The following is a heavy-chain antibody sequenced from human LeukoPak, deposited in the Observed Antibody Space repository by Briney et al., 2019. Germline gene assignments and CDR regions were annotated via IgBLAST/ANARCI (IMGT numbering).Heavy chain of an antibody. CDR2: INPNSGGT. CDR1: GYTFTSYG. J-gene: IGHJ4*02. CDR3: AWSGGGYYYPLYFDY. V-gene: IGHV1-2*02. D-gene: IGHD3-22*01. Sequence: ASVKVSCKASGYTFTSYGISWVRQAPGQGLEWMGWINPNSGGTNYAQKFQGRVTMTRDTSISTAYMELKGLRYDDTAIYYCAWSGGGYYYPLYFDYWGQGTLVTVSS.